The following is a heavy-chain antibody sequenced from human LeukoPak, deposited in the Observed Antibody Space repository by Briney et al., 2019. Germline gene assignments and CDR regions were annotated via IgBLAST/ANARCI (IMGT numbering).Heavy chain of an antibody. D-gene: IGHD3-22*01. V-gene: IGHV3-23*01. Sequence: GGSLRLSCAASGFTFSSYAMSWVRQAPGKGLEWVSAISGSGGSTYYADSVKGRFTISGDNSKNTLYLQMNSLRAEDTAVYYCAKITSSYYYDSSGYYGAFDIWGQGTMVTVSS. J-gene: IGHJ3*02. CDR3: AKITSSYYYDSSGYYGAFDI. CDR1: GFTFSSYA. CDR2: ISGSGGST.